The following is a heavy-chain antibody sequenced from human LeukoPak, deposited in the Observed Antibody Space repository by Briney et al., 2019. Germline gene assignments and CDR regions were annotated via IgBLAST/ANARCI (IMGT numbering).Heavy chain of an antibody. V-gene: IGHV4-39*01. CDR2: IYYSGST. Sequence: NPSETLSLTCTVSGGSISSSSYYWGWIRQPPGKGLEWIGSIYYSGSTYYNPSLKGRVTISVDTSKNQFSLKLSSVTAADTAVYYCATPKYDYGAIYGMDVWGQGTTVTVSS. CDR3: ATPKYDYGAIYGMDV. J-gene: IGHJ6*02. D-gene: IGHD4-17*01. CDR1: GGSISSSSYY.